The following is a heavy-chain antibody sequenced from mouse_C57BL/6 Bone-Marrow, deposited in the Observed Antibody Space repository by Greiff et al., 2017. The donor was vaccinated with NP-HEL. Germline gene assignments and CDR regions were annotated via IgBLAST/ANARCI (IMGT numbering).Heavy chain of an antibody. CDR3: ERRMDY. CDR2: ISNGGGST. CDR1: GFTFSDYY. V-gene: IGHV5-12*01. Sequence: EVQLQESGGGLVQPGGSLKLSCAASGFTFSDYYMYWVRQTPEKRLEWVAYISNGGGSTYYPDTVKGRFTISRDNAKNTLYLQMSRLKSEDTAMYYCERRMDYWGQGTSVTVSS. J-gene: IGHJ4*01.